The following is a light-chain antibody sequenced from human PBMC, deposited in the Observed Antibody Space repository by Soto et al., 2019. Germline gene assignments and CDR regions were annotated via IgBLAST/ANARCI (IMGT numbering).Light chain of an antibody. V-gene: IGKV3-15*01. J-gene: IGKJ4*01. CDR3: QQYSSWPLT. Sequence: EIVVTQPPATLSLSPGESATLSCRAGQSIRSNLGWYHVKPGQAHRLLIYAASTRATGIPARFSGSGSGTEFNLTISGLQSEDFAVYYCQQYSSWPLTFGGGTKVELK. CDR2: AAS. CDR1: QSIRSN.